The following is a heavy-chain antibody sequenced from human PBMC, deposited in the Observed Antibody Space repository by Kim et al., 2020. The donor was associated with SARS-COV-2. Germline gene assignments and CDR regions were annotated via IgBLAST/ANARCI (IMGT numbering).Heavy chain of an antibody. J-gene: IGHJ4*02. V-gene: IGHV4-59*13. Sequence: WIRQPPGKGLEWIGYIYYSGSTNYNPSLKSRVTISVDTSKNQFSLKLSSVTAADTAVYYCARADYYYDSSGYYYFFDYWGQGTLVTVSS. D-gene: IGHD3-22*01. CDR2: IYYSGST. CDR3: ARADYYYDSSGYYYFFDY.